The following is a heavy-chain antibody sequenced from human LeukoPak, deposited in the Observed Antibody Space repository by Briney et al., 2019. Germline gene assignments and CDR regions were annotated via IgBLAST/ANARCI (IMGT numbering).Heavy chain of an antibody. Sequence: GGSLRLSCAASGFTFSSYAMSWVRQTPGKGLEWVSAVSGSGGSTYYADSVKGRFTISRDNSKNTLYLQMNSLRAGDTAVYYCAKTNTWDAFDIWGQGTMVTVSS. CDR1: GFTFSSYA. V-gene: IGHV3-23*01. CDR3: AKTNTWDAFDI. D-gene: IGHD2-2*02. J-gene: IGHJ3*02. CDR2: VSGSGGST.